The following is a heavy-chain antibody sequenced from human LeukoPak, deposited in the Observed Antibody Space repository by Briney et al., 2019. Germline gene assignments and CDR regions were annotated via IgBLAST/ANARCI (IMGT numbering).Heavy chain of an antibody. J-gene: IGHJ3*02. V-gene: IGHV3-30*02. D-gene: IGHD1-26*01. CDR2: IRYDGSNK. CDR3: AKVRVGAARPDAFDI. Sequence: GGSLRLSCAASGFTFSSYGMHWVRQAPGKGLEWVAFIRYDGSNKYYADSVKGRFTISRDNSKNTLYLQVNSLRAEDTAVYYCAKVRVGAARPDAFDIWGQGTMVTVSS. CDR1: GFTFSSYG.